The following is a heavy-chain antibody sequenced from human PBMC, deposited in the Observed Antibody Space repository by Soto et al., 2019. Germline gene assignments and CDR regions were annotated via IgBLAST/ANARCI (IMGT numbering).Heavy chain of an antibody. J-gene: IGHJ4*02. CDR2: TYYRSQWHS. V-gene: IGHV6-1*01. CDR1: GDSVSSNSVV. CDR3: VRLVGNSWLDY. Sequence: QVQLQQSGPGLVKPSQTLSLTCAIYGDSVSSNSVVWNWIRQSPSRGLEWLGRTYYRSQWHSEYAVFVQSRIRIDPDTSKNQVSLQLDSVSPEDSAVYYCVRLVGNSWLDYWGQGTLVTVSS. D-gene: IGHD4-4*01.